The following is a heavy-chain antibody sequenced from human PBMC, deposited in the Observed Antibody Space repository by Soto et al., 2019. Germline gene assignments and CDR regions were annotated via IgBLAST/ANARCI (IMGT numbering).Heavy chain of an antibody. V-gene: IGHV1-46*01. CDR3: AKGRGGKTVANFGMDV. J-gene: IGHJ6*02. Sequence: ASVKVSCKASGDSVSNDYLHRVRQAPGQGFEWLGIITPFGGATAYAQRFKGRVTVTMDKSSTTFYLELSSLRSDDSAVYYCAKGRGGKTVANFGMDVWGQGVTVTVSS. CDR2: ITPFGGAT. D-gene: IGHD3-16*01. CDR1: GDSVSNDY.